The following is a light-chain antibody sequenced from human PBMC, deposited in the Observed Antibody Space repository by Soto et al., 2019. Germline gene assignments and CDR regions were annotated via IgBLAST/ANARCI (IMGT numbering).Light chain of an antibody. Sequence: EIVLTQSPATLSLSPGERATLSCRASQSVSSPLAWYQQKPGQAPRLLIYDTSNRVSGIPAGFSGSGSGTDFTLTISSLGPEDVAVYYCQQRNNWPLTFGGGTKVDIK. J-gene: IGKJ4*01. CDR3: QQRNNWPLT. CDR2: DTS. V-gene: IGKV3-11*01. CDR1: QSVSSP.